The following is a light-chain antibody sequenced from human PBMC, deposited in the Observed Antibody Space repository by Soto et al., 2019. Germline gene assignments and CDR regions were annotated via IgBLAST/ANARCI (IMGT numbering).Light chain of an antibody. J-gene: IGKJ1*01. CDR3: QQYNSYSQT. CDR2: DAS. Sequence: GDRVTITCRASQSISSWLAWYQQKPGKAPKLLIYDASSLESGVPSRPSGSGSGTEFTLTISSLQPDDFATYYCQQYNSYSQTFGQGTKVDIK. CDR1: QSISSW. V-gene: IGKV1-5*01.